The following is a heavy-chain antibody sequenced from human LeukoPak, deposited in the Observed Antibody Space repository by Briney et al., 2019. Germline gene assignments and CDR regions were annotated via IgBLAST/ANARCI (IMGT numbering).Heavy chain of an antibody. D-gene: IGHD5-24*01. Sequence: PSETLSLTCSVSGASISSSYWSWIRQPPGKGLEWIGYISYSGSANYNPSLKSRVTISVDTSKNQVSLKLNSVTAADTAVYYCARGSRDGYNYVDYFDYWGQGTLVTVSS. CDR1: GASISSSY. V-gene: IGHV4-59*01. CDR2: ISYSGSA. CDR3: ARGSRDGYNYVDYFDY. J-gene: IGHJ4*02.